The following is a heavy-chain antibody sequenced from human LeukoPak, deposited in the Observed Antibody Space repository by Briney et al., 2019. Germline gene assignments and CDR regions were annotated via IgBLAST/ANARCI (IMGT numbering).Heavy chain of an antibody. CDR3: AKHPYYDFWSGYYPYYYYYMDV. J-gene: IGHJ6*03. CDR2: ISGSGGST. V-gene: IGHV3-23*01. CDR1: GFTFSSYA. D-gene: IGHD3-3*01. Sequence: PGGSLRLSCAASGFTFSSYAMSWVRQAPGKGLEWVSAISGSGGSTYYADSVKGRFTISRDNSKNTLYLQMNSLRAEDTAVYYCAKHPYYDFWSGYYPYYYYYMDVWGKGTTVTVSS.